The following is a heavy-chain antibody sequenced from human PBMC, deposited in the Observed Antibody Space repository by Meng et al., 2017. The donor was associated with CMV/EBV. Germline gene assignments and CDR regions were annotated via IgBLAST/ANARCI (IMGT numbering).Heavy chain of an antibody. V-gene: IGHV4-38-2*02. CDR3: ARVTRSITMIVGDMNWFDP. CDR2: IYHSGGT. CDR1: GYSISSGYY. D-gene: IGHD3-22*01. Sequence: GSLRLSCTVSGYSISSGYYWGWIRQPPGKGVEWMGSIYHSGGTYYYPSLKSRVTISVDTSKNQFSLKLSSVTAADTAVYYGARVTRSITMIVGDMNWFDPWGQGTLVTVSS. J-gene: IGHJ5*02.